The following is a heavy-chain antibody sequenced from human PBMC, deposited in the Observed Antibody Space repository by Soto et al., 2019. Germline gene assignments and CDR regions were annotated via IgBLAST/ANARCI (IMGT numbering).Heavy chain of an antibody. J-gene: IGHJ6*02. CDR1: GFTFSSYA. D-gene: IGHD1-26*01. V-gene: IGHV3-23*01. CDR3: AKGGSGSYWDYYYYGMDV. CDR2: ISGSGGST. Sequence: GGSLRLSCAASGFTFSSYAMSWVRQAPGKGLEWVSAISGSGGSTYYADSVKGRFTISRDNSKNTLYLQMNSLRAEDTAVYYCAKGGSGSYWDYYYYGMDVWGQGTTVTVSS.